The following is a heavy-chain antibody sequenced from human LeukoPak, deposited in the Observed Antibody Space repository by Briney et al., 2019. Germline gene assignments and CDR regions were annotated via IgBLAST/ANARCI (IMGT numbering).Heavy chain of an antibody. V-gene: IGHV4-34*01. D-gene: IGHD3-22*01. Sequence: SETLSLTCAVYGGSFSGYHWTWIRQSPGKGLEWIGDINPSGSTYYNPSLKSRLTISVDTSKNQFSLRLRSVTAADTAVYYCARGRHDITMIVVVMTSVSYYLDVWGKGTTVTVS. CDR3: ARGRHDITMIVVVMTSVSYYLDV. CDR1: GGSFSGYH. CDR2: INPSGST. J-gene: IGHJ6*03.